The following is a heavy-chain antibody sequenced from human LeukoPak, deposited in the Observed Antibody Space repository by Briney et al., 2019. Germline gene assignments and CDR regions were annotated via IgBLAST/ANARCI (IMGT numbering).Heavy chain of an antibody. CDR3: ARDHTKAVAGRGYYFDY. D-gene: IGHD6-19*01. J-gene: IGHJ4*02. CDR2: ISSSGSTI. CDR1: GFTFSDYY. Sequence: PGGSLRLSCAASGFTFSDYYMSWIRQAPGKGLEWVSYISSSGSTIYYADSVKGRFTISRDNAKNSLSLQMNSLRAEDTAVYYRARDHTKAVAGRGYYFDYWGQGTLVTVSS. V-gene: IGHV3-11*01.